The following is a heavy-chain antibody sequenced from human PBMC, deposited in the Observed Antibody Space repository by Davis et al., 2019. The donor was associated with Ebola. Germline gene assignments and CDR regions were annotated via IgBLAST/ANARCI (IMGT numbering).Heavy chain of an antibody. D-gene: IGHD2-2*03. Sequence: PSETLSLTCTVSGGSISSYYWSWIRQPAGKGLEWIGRIYTSGSTNYNPSLKSRVTMSVDTSKNQFSLKLSSVTAADTAVYYCASGPGYCSSTSCHYYYGMDVWGQGTTVTVSS. CDR2: IYTSGST. CDR3: ASGPGYCSSTSCHYYYGMDV. J-gene: IGHJ6*02. CDR1: GGSISSYY. V-gene: IGHV4-4*07.